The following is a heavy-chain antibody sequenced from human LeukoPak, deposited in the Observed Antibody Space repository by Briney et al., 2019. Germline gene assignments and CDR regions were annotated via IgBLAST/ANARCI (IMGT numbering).Heavy chain of an antibody. Sequence: GGSLRLSCATSRFIFSSYWMTWVRRTPGKGLEWVASINQDGSDKYYVDSVKGRFTISRDNAKDSLYLQMSSLRAEDTAVYYCVSGQFGYYGVYWGQGTLVTVSS. D-gene: IGHD2-15*01. CDR1: RFIFSSYW. J-gene: IGHJ4*02. CDR3: VSGQFGYYGVY. V-gene: IGHV3-7*03. CDR2: INQDGSDK.